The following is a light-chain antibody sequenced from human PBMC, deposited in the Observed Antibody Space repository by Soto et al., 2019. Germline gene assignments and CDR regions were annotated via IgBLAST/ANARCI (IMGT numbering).Light chain of an antibody. CDR3: CSYAGRYTYV. CDR1: SSDIGGYYY. Sequence: QSALTQPASVSGSPGQSITISCTGTSSDIGGYYYVSWYQHHPGKAPKLLIYQVTNRPSRVSNRFSGSKSGNTASLTISGLQAEDEADYYCCSYAGRYTYVFGTGTKVTVL. CDR2: QVT. J-gene: IGLJ1*01. V-gene: IGLV2-14*01.